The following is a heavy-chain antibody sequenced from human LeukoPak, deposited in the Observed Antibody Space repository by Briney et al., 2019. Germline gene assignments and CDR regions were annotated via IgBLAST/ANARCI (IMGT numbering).Heavy chain of an antibody. CDR1: GGSISSYY. CDR3: ARPVGGWFDP. D-gene: IGHD3-16*01. CDR2: IYYSGGT. V-gene: IGHV4-59*12. Sequence: SETLSLTCTVSGGSISSYYWSWIRQPPGKGLEWIGYIYYSGGTSYNPSLKSRVTISVDTSKNQFSLKLSSVTAADTAVYYCARPVGGWFDPWGQGTLVTVSS. J-gene: IGHJ5*02.